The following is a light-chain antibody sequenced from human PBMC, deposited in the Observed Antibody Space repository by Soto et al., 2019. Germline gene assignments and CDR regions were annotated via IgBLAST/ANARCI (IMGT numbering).Light chain of an antibody. CDR3: QQRSSWPRT. Sequence: IVMTHSPATLSVSPWERATLSCRASQSVSNNLAWYQQKPGQAPRLLIYGASTRATGFPARFSGSGSGTEFTLTISSLQSEDFAVYYCQQRSSWPRTFGQGTKVDIK. CDR2: GAS. J-gene: IGKJ1*01. V-gene: IGKV3-15*01. CDR1: QSVSNN.